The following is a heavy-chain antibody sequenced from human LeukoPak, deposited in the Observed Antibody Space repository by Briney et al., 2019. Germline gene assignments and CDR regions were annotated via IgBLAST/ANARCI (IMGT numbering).Heavy chain of an antibody. D-gene: IGHD2-2*01. CDR2: ISAYNGNT. V-gene: IGHV1-18*04. CDR1: GYTFTSYG. CDR3: ARDLIYCSSTSCPRLGYYYGMDV. Sequence: ASVKVSCKASGYTFTSYGISWVRQAPGQGLEWMGWISAYNGNTNYAQKLQGRVTMTTDTSTSTAYMELRSLRSDDTAVYYCARDLIYCSSTSCPRLGYYYGMDVWGNGTTVTVSS. J-gene: IGHJ6*04.